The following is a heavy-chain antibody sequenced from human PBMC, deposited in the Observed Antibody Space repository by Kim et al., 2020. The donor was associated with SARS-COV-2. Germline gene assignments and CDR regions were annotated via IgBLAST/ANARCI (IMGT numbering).Heavy chain of an antibody. Sequence: SETLSLTCSVSGGAIRGYYWTWIRQLPGKRLEWIGYVYHTGNTNYNPSLRGRVTISLDTSKRQFSLTLTSVTAADTAVYYCASTGVGAVGWFDSWGQGTLVSVSS. CDR2: VYHTGNT. D-gene: IGHD1-26*01. CDR3: ASTGVGAVGWFDS. CDR1: GGAIRGYY. J-gene: IGHJ5*01. V-gene: IGHV4-59*01.